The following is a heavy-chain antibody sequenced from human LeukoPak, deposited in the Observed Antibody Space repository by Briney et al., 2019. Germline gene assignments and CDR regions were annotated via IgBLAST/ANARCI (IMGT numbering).Heavy chain of an antibody. CDR3: AREGDGYNRPLHD. Sequence: SETLSLTCTVSAGSISGNYWSWIRQPPGKRLEWIGYISDRGTTRYNPSLKSRVTISVDTSKNQFSLKMTSVTTADTAIYYCAREGDGYNRPLHDWGQGTLVIVSS. V-gene: IGHV4-59*01. J-gene: IGHJ4*02. CDR2: ISDRGTT. D-gene: IGHD5-24*01. CDR1: AGSISGNY.